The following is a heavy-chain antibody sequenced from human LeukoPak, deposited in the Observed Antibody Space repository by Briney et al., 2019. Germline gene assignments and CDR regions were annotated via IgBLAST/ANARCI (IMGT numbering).Heavy chain of an antibody. CDR1: GFSFSNSW. Sequence: QPGGSLRLSCAATGFSFSNSWIHCVRQAPGRGLVWVSSINTNDRTTTYGRAVRRRFTTTRDNAKNTQYLQMSTLRAEDKAVYYCVSGWGDRDCWGQGTLATVSS. V-gene: IGHV3-74*01. CDR2: INTNDRTT. J-gene: IGHJ4*02. D-gene: IGHD2-21*02. CDR3: VSGWGDRDC.